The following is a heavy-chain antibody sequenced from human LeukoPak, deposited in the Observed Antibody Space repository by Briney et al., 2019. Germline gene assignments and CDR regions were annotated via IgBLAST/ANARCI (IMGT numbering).Heavy chain of an antibody. CDR3: ASSIAVAGVFDY. CDR1: GGSISRGDYY. Sequence: PSETLSLTCTVSGGSISRGDYYSSWIRQPPGKGLEWIGYFNYSGSTYDTPSLNSRVPLSVDTAKHQFSLKLSPVTAAVSAVYYCASSIAVAGVFDYWGQGTLVTVSS. D-gene: IGHD6-19*01. V-gene: IGHV4-30-4*08. J-gene: IGHJ4*02. CDR2: FNYSGST.